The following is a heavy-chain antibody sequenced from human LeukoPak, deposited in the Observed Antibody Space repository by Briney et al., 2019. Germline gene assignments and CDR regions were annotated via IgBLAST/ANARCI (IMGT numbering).Heavy chain of an antibody. J-gene: IGHJ4*02. CDR1: GITFSSYG. CDR3: ARRSGIAVAGAFDY. V-gene: IGHV3-23*01. D-gene: IGHD6-19*01. CDR2: ISSTGGTT. Sequence: GGSLRLSCAASGITFSSYGMSWVRQAPGKGLEWVSSISSTGGTTYYADSVKGRFTISRDNSKNTLYLQMNSLRAEDTAVYYCARRSGIAVAGAFDYWGQGTLVTVSS.